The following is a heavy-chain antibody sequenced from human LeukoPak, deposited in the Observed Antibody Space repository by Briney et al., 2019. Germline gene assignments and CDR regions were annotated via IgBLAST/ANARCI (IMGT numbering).Heavy chain of an antibody. CDR3: ARGYSSSWIPDDAFDI. J-gene: IGHJ3*02. V-gene: IGHV3-30*04. CDR1: GFTFSSYA. D-gene: IGHD6-13*01. CDR2: ISYDGSNK. Sequence: PGGSLRLSCAASGFTFSSYAMHWVRQAPGKGLEWVAVISYDGSNKYYADSVKGRFTISRDNSKNTLYLQMNSLRAEDTAVYYCARGYSSSWIPDDAFDIWGQGTMVTVSS.